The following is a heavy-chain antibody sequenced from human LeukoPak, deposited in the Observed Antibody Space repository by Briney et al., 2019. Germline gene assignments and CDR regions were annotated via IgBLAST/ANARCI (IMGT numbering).Heavy chain of an antibody. V-gene: IGHV4-59*01. CDR2: IYYSGST. CDR3: AREAGIAARNWFDP. J-gene: IGHJ5*02. CDR1: GGSISSYY. Sequence: SETLSLTCIVSGGSISSYYWSWIRQPPGKGLEWIGYIYYSGSTNYNPSLKSRVTISVDTSKNQFSLKLSSVTAADTAVYYCAREAGIAARNWFDPWGQGTLVTVSS. D-gene: IGHD6-13*01.